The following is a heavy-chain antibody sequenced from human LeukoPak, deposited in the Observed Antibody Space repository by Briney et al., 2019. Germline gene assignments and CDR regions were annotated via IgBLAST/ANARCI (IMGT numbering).Heavy chain of an antibody. V-gene: IGHV3-66*01. CDR3: ASGPSRYDILTGYYDVGY. J-gene: IGHJ4*02. CDR1: GFTFSSYA. D-gene: IGHD3-9*01. CDR2: IYSGGST. Sequence: GGSLRLSCAASGFTFSSYAMSWVRQAPGKGLEWVSVIYSGGSTYYTDSVKGRFTISREKSKNTLYLQMNSMRAEDTAVYYCASGPSRYDILTGYYDVGYWGQGTLVTVSS.